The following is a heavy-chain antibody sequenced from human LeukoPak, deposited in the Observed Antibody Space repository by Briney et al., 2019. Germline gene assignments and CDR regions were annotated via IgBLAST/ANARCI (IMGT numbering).Heavy chain of an antibody. CDR2: GYYSGTT. D-gene: IGHD5-24*01. CDR3: AREGDPGSGYNYGNWLDP. V-gene: IGHV4-59*01. CDR1: GGSISSYY. J-gene: IGHJ5*02. Sequence: SETLSLTCTVSGGSISSYYWSWIRQPPGKGLEWIGYGYYSGTTNYNPPFKSRVTISLDTSKSQFSLKLRFVTTADTAVYYCAREGDPGSGYNYGNWLDPWGQGTLVTVSS.